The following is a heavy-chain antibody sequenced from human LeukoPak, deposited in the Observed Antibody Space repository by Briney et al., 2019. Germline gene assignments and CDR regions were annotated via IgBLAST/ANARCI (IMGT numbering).Heavy chain of an antibody. J-gene: IGHJ2*01. CDR3: AKGKNTVTTSYYFDL. V-gene: IGHV3-9*01. CDR2: ISWNSGTI. D-gene: IGHD4-17*01. CDR1: GFTFDDYV. Sequence: HPGGSLRLSCAASGFTFDDYVMHWVRQPPGKGLEWVSGISWNSGTIGYADSVKGRFTISRDNAKNSLYLQMNSLRAEDTALYYCAKGKNTVTTSYYFDLWGRGSLVTVSS.